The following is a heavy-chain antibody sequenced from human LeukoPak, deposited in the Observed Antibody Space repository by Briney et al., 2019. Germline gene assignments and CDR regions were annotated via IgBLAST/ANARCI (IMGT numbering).Heavy chain of an antibody. J-gene: IGHJ5*02. CDR1: GITFSSDP. Sequence: GGSLRLSCVASGITFSSDPMHWVRQAPGKGLEWVAVILYDGSQKYYADSVKGRFTISRDNSKNTLYLQMNSLRREDTAVYYCAKGPDDFYDFWSGFYTNWFDPWGQGTLVTVSS. CDR3: AKGPDDFYDFWSGFYTNWFDP. CDR2: ILYDGSQK. D-gene: IGHD3-3*01. V-gene: IGHV3-30*04.